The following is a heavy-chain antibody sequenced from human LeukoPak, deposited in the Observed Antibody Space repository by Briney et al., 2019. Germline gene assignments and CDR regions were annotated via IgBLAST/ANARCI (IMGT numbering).Heavy chain of an antibody. J-gene: IGHJ4*02. CDR1: GETFSGYY. D-gene: IGHD1-26*01. CDR2: LNHGGST. V-gene: IGHV4-34*01. Sequence: PSETLSLTCAVYGETFSGYYWNWIRQPPGKGLEWIGELNHGGSTNYDPSIKSRVTISVDTSKNQFSLKLTSVTAADTAVYYCARALFHSGSCIDYWGQGTLVTVSS. CDR3: ARALFHSGSCIDY.